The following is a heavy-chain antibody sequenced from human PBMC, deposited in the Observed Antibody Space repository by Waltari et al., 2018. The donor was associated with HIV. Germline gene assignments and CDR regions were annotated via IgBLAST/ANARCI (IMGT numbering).Heavy chain of an antibody. Sequence: QLHLQQSGPGLVHPSETLSLSCTVSGGSISRRNYYWGWIRQPPGMGLEWIGSIHYSGSTYYNPSLKSRVTVSVDTSRNQFSLKLYSVTAADTAVYYCTSGGVGSTEDFYYGMDVWGQGTTVTVSS. D-gene: IGHD3-16*01. J-gene: IGHJ6*02. V-gene: IGHV4-39*01. CDR3: TSGGVGSTEDFYYGMDV. CDR1: GGSISRRNYY. CDR2: IHYSGST.